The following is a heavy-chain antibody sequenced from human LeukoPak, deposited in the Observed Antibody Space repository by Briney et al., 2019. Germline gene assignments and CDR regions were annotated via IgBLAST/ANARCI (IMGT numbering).Heavy chain of an antibody. D-gene: IGHD2-15*01. V-gene: IGHV3-48*02. CDR2: ISSSRGTI. CDR3: ARDMTFCSGGRCYSDFDS. CDR1: GFTFSAYN. J-gene: IGHJ4*02. Sequence: PGGSLRLSCAASGFTFSAYNMNWVRQAPGKGLEWFSYISSSRGTIYYADSVKGRFTISRDNAKNSLYLQMNSLRDEDTAVYYCARDMTFCSGGRCYSDFDSWGQGTLVTVSS.